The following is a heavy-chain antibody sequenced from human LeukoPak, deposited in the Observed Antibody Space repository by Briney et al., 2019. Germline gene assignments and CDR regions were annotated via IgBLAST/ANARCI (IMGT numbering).Heavy chain of an antibody. J-gene: IGHJ4*02. D-gene: IGHD3-3*01. V-gene: IGHV4-4*07. Sequence: SETLSLTSTVYGGSIGSYDWSWIRQPAGKGQEWIGRIYTSGSTNYNPSLKSRVTMSVDTSKNQFSLKLSSVTAADTAVYYCARGSIFGGVFDYWGQGTLVTVSS. CDR3: ARGSIFGGVFDY. CDR1: GGSIGSYD. CDR2: IYTSGST.